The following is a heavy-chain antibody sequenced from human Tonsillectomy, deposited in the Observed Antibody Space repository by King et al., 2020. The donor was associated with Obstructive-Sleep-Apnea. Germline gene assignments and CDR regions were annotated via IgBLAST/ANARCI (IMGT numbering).Heavy chain of an antibody. CDR2: IDPSDAYT. CDR3: ARPVYGDDALDV. Sequence: FQLVQSGAQLKKSGESLRISCKTSGYSFTTYWIYWVRQMLGKGLEWMGRIDPSDAYTNYSPSFQGHVFISADNSISTAYLQWSSLKASDTAMYYCARPVYGDDALDVWGQGTMVTVSS. V-gene: IGHV5-10-1*01. CDR1: GYSFTTYW. D-gene: IGHD4-17*01. J-gene: IGHJ3*01.